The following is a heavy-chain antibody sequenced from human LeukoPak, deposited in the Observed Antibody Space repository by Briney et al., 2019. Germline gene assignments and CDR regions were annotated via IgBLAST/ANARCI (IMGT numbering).Heavy chain of an antibody. CDR2: IYYSGST. D-gene: IGHD3-10*01. CDR1: GGSISSSSYY. J-gene: IGHJ5*02. Sequence: PSETLSLTCTVSGGSISSSSYYWGWIRQPPGKGLEWIGSIYYSGSTYYNPSLKSRVTISVDTSKNQFSLKLSSVAAADTAVYYCARDLMGTMVRRGFDPWGQGTLVTVSS. CDR3: ARDLMGTMVRRGFDP. V-gene: IGHV4-39*02.